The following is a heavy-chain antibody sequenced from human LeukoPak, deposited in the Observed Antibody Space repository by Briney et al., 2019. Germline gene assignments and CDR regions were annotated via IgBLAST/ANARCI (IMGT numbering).Heavy chain of an antibody. J-gene: IGHJ4*02. CDR2: INHSGST. CDR3: AREFY. CDR1: GGSFSGYY. V-gene: IGHV4-34*01. Sequence: SETLSLTCAVYGGSFSGYYWSWIRQPPGKGLEWIGEINHSGSTNYNPSLKSRVTISVDTSKNQFSLKLSSVTAADTAVHYCAREFYWGQGTLVTVSS.